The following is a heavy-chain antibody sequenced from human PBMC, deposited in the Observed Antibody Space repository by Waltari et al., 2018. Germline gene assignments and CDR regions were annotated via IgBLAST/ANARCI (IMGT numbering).Heavy chain of an antibody. D-gene: IGHD3-22*01. V-gene: IGHV3-53*01. Sequence: EVQLVESGGGLIQPGGSLRLSCAVSGVSVGEHYMPWGRQAPGKGLEWVSLLYRDGSTSYAESVKGRFTISRDTSKNVLYLQVDRLTAGDTAVHYCATHTPFNDFGASGYFYFFDYWGRGTLVTVSS. CDR2: LYRDGST. CDR3: ATHTPFNDFGASGYFYFFDY. J-gene: IGHJ4*02. CDR1: GVSVGEHY.